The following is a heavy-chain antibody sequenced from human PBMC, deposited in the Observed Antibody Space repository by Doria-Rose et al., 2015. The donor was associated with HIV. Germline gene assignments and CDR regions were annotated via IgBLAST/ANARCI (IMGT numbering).Heavy chain of an antibody. V-gene: IGHV4-34*01. Sequence: QGPLQQWGAGLLKPSATLSLTCAVYGGSFRGYYWTWIRQAPGKGLEWVGEINHGGSTNYNPSLKSRVTISLDMSKNQFPLKVTSVTAADTAVYYCARGPSDFGDYVAFQHCRQGTLSPSP. CDR3: ARGPSDFGDYVAFQH. D-gene: IGHD4-17*01. J-gene: IGHJ1*01. CDR1: GGSFRGYY. CDR2: INHGGST.